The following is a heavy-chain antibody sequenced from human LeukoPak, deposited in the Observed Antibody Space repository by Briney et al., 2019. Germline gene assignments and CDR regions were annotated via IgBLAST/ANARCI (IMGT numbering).Heavy chain of an antibody. D-gene: IGHD2-2*01. CDR1: GFTFSNYA. Sequence: GGSLRLSCAASGFTFSNYAMNWVRQAPGKGLEWVSGVSGSGGSTYYADSVKGRFTIPRDNSKNTLYLQMDSLRAEDTAVYYCAKDRRYCSSTSCYGDFDYWGQGTLATVSS. CDR2: VSGSGGST. J-gene: IGHJ4*02. V-gene: IGHV3-23*01. CDR3: AKDRRYCSSTSCYGDFDY.